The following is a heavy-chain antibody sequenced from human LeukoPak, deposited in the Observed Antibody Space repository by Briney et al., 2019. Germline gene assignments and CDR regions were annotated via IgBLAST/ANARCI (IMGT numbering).Heavy chain of an antibody. D-gene: IGHD3-22*01. CDR3: ARVKITMIVVG. CDR2: IYYSGST. Sequence: SETLSLTCTVSGGSISSSSYYWGWIRQPPGKGLEWIGSIYYSGSTYYNPSLKSRVTISVDTSKNQFSLKLSSVTAADTAVYYCARVKITMIVVGWGQGTLVTVSS. J-gene: IGHJ4*02. CDR1: GGSISSSSYY. V-gene: IGHV4-39*07.